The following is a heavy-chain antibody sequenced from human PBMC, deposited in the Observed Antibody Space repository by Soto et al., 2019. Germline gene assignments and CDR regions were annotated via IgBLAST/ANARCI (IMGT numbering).Heavy chain of an antibody. Sequence: EVQLLESGGGLVQPGGSLRLSCAASGFAFGNYAMSWVRQAPGKGLEWVSGISSGGSTSYADSVKGRFSIARDDSTNTLSLQMNNLRVEDTAQYYCAKADGEQWLLPHLDKWGQGTLVTVS. J-gene: IGHJ4*02. D-gene: IGHD6-19*01. CDR1: GFAFGNYA. V-gene: IGHV3-23*01. CDR2: ISSGGST. CDR3: AKADGEQWLLPHLDK.